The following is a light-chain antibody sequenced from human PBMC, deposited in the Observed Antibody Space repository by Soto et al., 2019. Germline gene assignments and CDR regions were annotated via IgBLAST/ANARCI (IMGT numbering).Light chain of an antibody. CDR3: CSYAGDYTWV. Sequence: QSVLTQPRSVSGSPGQSVTISCTGTSSDIGAYNYVSWYHQHPGKAPKLMIYDVSERPSGVPDRFSGSKSANTASLTISGLQADDEADYYCCSYAGDYTWVFGGGTKLTVL. V-gene: IGLV2-11*01. CDR2: DVS. J-gene: IGLJ3*02. CDR1: SSDIGAYNY.